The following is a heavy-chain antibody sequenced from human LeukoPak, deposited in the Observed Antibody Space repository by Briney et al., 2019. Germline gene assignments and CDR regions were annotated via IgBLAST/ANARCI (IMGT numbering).Heavy chain of an antibody. V-gene: IGHV1-69*10. CDR1: GGTFSDYA. J-gene: IGHJ6*04. CDR3: AGIPVFGVVLHQEPV. Sequence: SVKVSCKASGGTFSDYALNWVRQAPGQGLEWMGVFIPVLGTANSTQNFQDRVSITADISTNTVYMELSSLRSEDTAVYFCAGIPVFGVVLHQEPVWGKGTTVTVSS. CDR2: FIPVLGTA. D-gene: IGHD3-3*01.